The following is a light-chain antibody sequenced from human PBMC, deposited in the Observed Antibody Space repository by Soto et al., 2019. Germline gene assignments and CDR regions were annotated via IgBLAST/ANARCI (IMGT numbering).Light chain of an antibody. V-gene: IGKV3-15*01. J-gene: IGKJ5*01. CDR2: GAS. Sequence: EIVMTQSPATLSVSPGERATLSCRASQSAGSNLAWYQQKPGQSHRLLIYGASTRATGTSARFSGSGSGTESTLTLSSLQSEDFAVEYCQQYNNCHPITFGQGTRLEIK. CDR3: QQYNNCHPIT. CDR1: QSAGSN.